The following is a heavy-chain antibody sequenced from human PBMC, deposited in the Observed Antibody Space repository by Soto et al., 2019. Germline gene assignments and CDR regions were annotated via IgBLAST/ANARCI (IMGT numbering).Heavy chain of an antibody. V-gene: IGHV1-2*02. CDR1: GYTFTGYY. Sequence: GASVKVSCKASGYTFTGYYMHWVRQAPGQGLEWMGWINPNSGGTNYAQKFQGRVTMTRDTSISTAYMEPSRLRSDDTAVYYCARELRYFDWLLWNAFDIWGQGTMVTVSS. J-gene: IGHJ3*02. CDR3: ARELRYFDWLLWNAFDI. CDR2: INPNSGGT. D-gene: IGHD3-9*01.